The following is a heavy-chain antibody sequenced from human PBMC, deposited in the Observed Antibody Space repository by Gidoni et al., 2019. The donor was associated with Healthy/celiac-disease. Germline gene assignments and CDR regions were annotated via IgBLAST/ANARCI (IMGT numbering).Heavy chain of an antibody. D-gene: IGHD6-6*01. V-gene: IGHV3-9*01. Sequence: EVQLVESGGGLVQPGRSLRLSCAVSGFTFYDYAMHWVRQAQGKGLEWVSGISWNSGSIGYADSVKGRFTISRDNAKNSLYLQMNSLRAEDTALYYCAKDRRGSSSYFDYWGQGTLVTVSS. CDR2: ISWNSGSI. J-gene: IGHJ4*02. CDR1: GFTFYDYA. CDR3: AKDRRGSSSYFDY.